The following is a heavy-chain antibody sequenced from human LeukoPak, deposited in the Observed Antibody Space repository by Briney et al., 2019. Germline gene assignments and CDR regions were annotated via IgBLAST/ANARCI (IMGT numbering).Heavy chain of an antibody. D-gene: IGHD3-10*01. CDR2: INHSGST. J-gene: IGHJ6*03. CDR3: ARQGASTWFGELFYYYYYMDV. Sequence: SETLSLTCAVYGGSFSGYYWSWIRQPPGKGLEWIGEINHSGSTNYNPSLKSRVTISVDTSKNQFSLKLSSVTAADTAVYYCARQGASTWFGELFYYYYYMDVWGKGTTVTISS. V-gene: IGHV4-34*01. CDR1: GGSFSGYY.